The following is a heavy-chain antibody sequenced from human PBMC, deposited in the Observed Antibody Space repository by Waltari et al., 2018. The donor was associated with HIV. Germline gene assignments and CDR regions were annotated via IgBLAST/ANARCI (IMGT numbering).Heavy chain of an antibody. CDR1: GGSINGHY. D-gene: IGHD3-10*01. Sequence: QVQLQESGPGLVKPSETLSLTCTVSGGSINGHYWSWIRQPPGRGLEWIGYVFYSGATEYTPSLRSRLIISVDTSKNQFSLSLTSATAADTAVYYCARSRFEGGHSTYMDYWGQGTLVTVSS. CDR2: VFYSGAT. CDR3: ARSRFEGGHSTYMDY. J-gene: IGHJ1*01. V-gene: IGHV4-59*08.